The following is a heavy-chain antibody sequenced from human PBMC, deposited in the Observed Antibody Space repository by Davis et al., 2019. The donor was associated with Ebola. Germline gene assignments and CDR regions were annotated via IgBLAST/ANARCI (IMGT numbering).Heavy chain of an antibody. CDR2: IIPIFGTA. CDR3: ARVGTDSSSWAKSWGFDP. CDR1: GGTFSSYA. V-gene: IGHV1-69*13. D-gene: IGHD6-13*01. J-gene: IGHJ5*02. Sequence: SVKVSCKASGGTFSSYAISWVRQAPGQGLEWMGGIIPIFGTANYAQKFQGRVTITADESTSTAYMELSSLRSEDTAVYYCARVGTDSSSWAKSWGFDPWGQGTLVTVSS.